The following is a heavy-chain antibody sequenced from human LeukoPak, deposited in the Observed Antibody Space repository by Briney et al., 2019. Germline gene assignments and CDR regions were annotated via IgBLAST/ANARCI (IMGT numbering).Heavy chain of an antibody. CDR2: INRGGDT. J-gene: IGHJ4*02. V-gene: IGHV4-34*01. Sequence: PSETLSLTCAVSCXSFSGHYWSWIRQPPGMGLQWIGEINRGGDTNYNPSLKSRVTISLDTSKNQFSLKLNSVTAADTAVYYCARGYGSGSYFGYWGQGTLVTVSS. CDR1: CXSFSGHY. CDR3: ARGYGSGSYFGY. D-gene: IGHD3-10*01.